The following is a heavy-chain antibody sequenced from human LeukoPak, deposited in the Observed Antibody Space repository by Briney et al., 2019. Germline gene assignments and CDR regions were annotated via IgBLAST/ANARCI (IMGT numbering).Heavy chain of an antibody. Sequence: SETLSLTCTVSGGSISSYYWSWIRQPPGKGLEWIGYIFYSGSTNYNRSLKSRVTISVDTPKNQFSLKLTSVTAADTAVYYCASHVGPGGDFEYWGQGTLVTVSS. CDR2: IFYSGST. J-gene: IGHJ4*02. V-gene: IGHV4-59*01. D-gene: IGHD3-10*02. CDR1: GGSISSYY. CDR3: ASHVGPGGDFEY.